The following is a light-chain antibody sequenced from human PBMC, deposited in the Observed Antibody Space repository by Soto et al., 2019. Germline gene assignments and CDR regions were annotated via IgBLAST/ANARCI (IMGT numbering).Light chain of an antibody. CDR3: QQLNSYPP. J-gene: IGKJ4*02. V-gene: IGKV1-9*01. CDR1: QGISSY. Sequence: DIQLTQSPSFLSASVGDRVTITCRASQGISSYLAWYQQKPGKAPKLLIYAASTLQSGVPSRFSGSGSGTEFTLTFSSLQPEDFATYYCQQLNSYPPFGGGTKVEIK. CDR2: AAS.